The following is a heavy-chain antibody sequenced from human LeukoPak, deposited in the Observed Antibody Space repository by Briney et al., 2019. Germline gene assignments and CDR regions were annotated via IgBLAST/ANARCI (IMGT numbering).Heavy chain of an antibody. D-gene: IGHD3-16*01. J-gene: IGHJ4*02. CDR1: GFAFDIYR. V-gene: IGHV3-30-3*01. Sequence: GGSLRLSCAASGFAFDIYRMHWVRQAPGKGLEWVSLISDDGSDTYYSDSVKGRFTISRDNSKKILYLQMDSLRTEDTAVYYCARRSPTSQGTFDFWGQGTLVAVSS. CDR2: ISDDGSDT. CDR3: ARRSPTSQGTFDF.